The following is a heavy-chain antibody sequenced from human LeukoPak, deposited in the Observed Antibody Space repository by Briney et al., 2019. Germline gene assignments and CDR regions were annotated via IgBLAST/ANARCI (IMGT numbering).Heavy chain of an antibody. V-gene: IGHV3-30*18. D-gene: IGHD5-18*01. CDR3: AKEPYTYGSNWYFDL. Sequence: PGRSLRLPCAASGFTFSSYGMHWVRQAPGKGLEWVAVISYDGSNKYYVDSVKGRVTISRDNSKNTLYLQMNSLRAEDTAVYYCAKEPYTYGSNWYFDLWGRGTLVTVSS. J-gene: IGHJ2*01. CDR2: ISYDGSNK. CDR1: GFTFSSYG.